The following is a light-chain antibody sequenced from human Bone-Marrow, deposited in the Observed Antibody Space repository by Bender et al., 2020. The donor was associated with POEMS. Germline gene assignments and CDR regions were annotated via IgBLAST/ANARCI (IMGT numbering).Light chain of an antibody. J-gene: IGLJ3*02. CDR1: SSNIGAGYD. CDR2: GNN. V-gene: IGLV1-40*01. Sequence: QSVLTQPPSVSGAPGQRVTISCTGSSSNIGAGYDVHWYQQVPGTAPKLLIFGNNNRPSGVPDRFSGSKSGTSASLVITGIQAEDEADYYCQYSDIRLSGVFGGGTKLTVL. CDR3: QYSDIRLSGV.